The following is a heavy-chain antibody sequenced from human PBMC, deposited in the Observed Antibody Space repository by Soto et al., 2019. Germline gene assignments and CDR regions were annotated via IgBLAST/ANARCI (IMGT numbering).Heavy chain of an antibody. CDR1: GGSFSGYT. D-gene: IGHD3-16*01. CDR3: ARGSDYTPSFDY. CDR2: INHSGTT. V-gene: IGHV4-34*01. J-gene: IGHJ4*02. Sequence: QVQLQQWGAGLLKPSETLSLTCAVDGGSFSGYTWIWIRQPPGQGLEWIGEINHSGTTNHNPSLKSQVIISVDTSKKQFSLRLTSVTAADTAVYYCARGSDYTPSFDYWGQGTLVTVSS.